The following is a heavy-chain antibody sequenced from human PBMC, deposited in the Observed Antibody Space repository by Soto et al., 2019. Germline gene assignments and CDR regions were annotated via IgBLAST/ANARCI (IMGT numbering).Heavy chain of an antibody. CDR3: STRGRLWSTPRY. CDR1: GFTVSSNY. Sequence: EVQLVESGGGLVQPGGSLRLSCAASGFTVSSNYMSWVRQAPGKGLEWVSVIYSGGSTYYADYVKGRFTISRDNSKNTPYLQMNSLRAEGTAVYYFSTRGRLWSTPRYWGQGTLVTVSS. D-gene: IGHD5-18*01. J-gene: IGHJ4*02. V-gene: IGHV3-66*01. CDR2: IYSGGST.